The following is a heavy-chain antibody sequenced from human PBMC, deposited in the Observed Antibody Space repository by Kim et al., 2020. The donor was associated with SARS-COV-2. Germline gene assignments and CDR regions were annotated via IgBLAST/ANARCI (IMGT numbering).Heavy chain of an antibody. CDR2: IYIGGST. D-gene: IGHD1-26*01. J-gene: IGHJ2*01. CDR3: ARVRERGYFDL. V-gene: IGHV4-4*07. Sequence: SETLSLTCTVSGGSMSSFYWSLLRQPAGKGLEWIGRIYIGGSTTYNPSLKSRVTMSVDTSKKQFSLRLSSVTAADTAVYYCARVRERGYFDLWGRGTLVTVSS. CDR1: GGSMSSFY.